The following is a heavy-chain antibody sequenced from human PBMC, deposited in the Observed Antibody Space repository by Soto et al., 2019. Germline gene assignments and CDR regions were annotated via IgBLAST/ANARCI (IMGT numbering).Heavy chain of an antibody. J-gene: IGHJ6*02. Sequence: ASVKVSCKASGCTFSSYSISWVRQAPGQGLEWMGGIIPIFGRANYAKKFQGRVTITADESTSTAYMELSSLRSEDTAVYYCARDLLAGAGTAQGRMHXWGQGTTVTVS. CDR1: GCTFSSYS. CDR3: ARDLLAGAGTAQGRMHX. CDR2: IIPIFGRA. V-gene: IGHV1-69*13. D-gene: IGHD6-19*01.